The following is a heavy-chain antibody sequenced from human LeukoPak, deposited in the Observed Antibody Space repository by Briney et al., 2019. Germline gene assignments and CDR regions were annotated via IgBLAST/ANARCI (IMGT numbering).Heavy chain of an antibody. CDR1: GFTFSDHY. V-gene: IGHV3-72*01. Sequence: GGSLRLSCATSGFTFSDHYMDWVRQAPGRGLEWVARTRTKAKDYTTEYAASVKGRFTVSRDESMHSLYLQMNSLKTEDTAVYYCARGPTVTFNYHYGMDVWGQGTTVTVSS. CDR3: ARGPTVTFNYHYGMDV. CDR2: TRTKAKDYTT. J-gene: IGHJ6*02. D-gene: IGHD4-17*01.